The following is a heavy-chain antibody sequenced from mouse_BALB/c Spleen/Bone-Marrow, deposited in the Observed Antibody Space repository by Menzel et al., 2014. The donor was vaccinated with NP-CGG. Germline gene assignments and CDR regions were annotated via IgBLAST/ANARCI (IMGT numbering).Heavy chain of an antibody. CDR3: AYYRYDEGGFAF. CDR1: GFNIKDTY. CDR2: IDPANGNT. J-gene: IGHJ3*01. D-gene: IGHD2-14*01. Sequence: VQLQQPGAELVKPGASVKLSCTASGFNIKDTYMHWVKQRPEQGLEWIVGIDPANGNTKYDPKFQGKATITADTSSNTAYLQLSSLTSEDTAVYYCAYYRYDEGGFAFWGRGTLVTVSA. V-gene: IGHV14-3*02.